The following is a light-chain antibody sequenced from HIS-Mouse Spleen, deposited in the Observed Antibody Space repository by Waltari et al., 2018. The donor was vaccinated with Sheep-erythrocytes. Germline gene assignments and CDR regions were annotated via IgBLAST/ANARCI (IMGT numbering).Light chain of an antibody. J-gene: IGLJ3*02. Sequence: QSALTQPASVSGSPGQSITISCPGTSRDVGRYNFVPWYQPHPGKAPKLMIYEGSKRPSGVSNRFSGSKSGNTASLTISGLQAEDEADYYCCSYAGSSTPWVFGGGTKLTVL. CDR1: SRDVGRYNF. CDR3: CSYAGSSTPWV. CDR2: EGS. V-gene: IGLV2-23*01.